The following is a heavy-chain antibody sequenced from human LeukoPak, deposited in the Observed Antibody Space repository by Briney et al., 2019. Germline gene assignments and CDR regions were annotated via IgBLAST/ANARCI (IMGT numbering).Heavy chain of an antibody. CDR3: ARGPQDYGGHSDYNDGFDI. J-gene: IGHJ3*02. D-gene: IGHD4-23*01. CDR1: GGSISSYY. Sequence: SETLSLTCTLSGGSISSYYWSWIRQPAGKGLEWIGRIYTSGSTNYNPSLKSRVTMSVDTSKNHFSLKLSSVTAADTAVYYCARGPQDYGGHSDYNDGFDIWGQGTMVTVSS. CDR2: IYTSGST. V-gene: IGHV4-4*07.